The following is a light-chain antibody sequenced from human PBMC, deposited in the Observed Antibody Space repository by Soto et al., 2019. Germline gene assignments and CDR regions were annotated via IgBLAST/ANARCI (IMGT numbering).Light chain of an antibody. V-gene: IGKV1-39*01. J-gene: IGKJ1*01. CDR2: AAS. CDR3: QQRYSTPQT. CDR1: QDISKY. Sequence: DIQVTQSPSDMSASVGDRITITCQASQDISKYLIWYQQTPGKAPNLVIYAASSLQGGVPSRFTGSGSGTDCTITISSLKTEDVATYYCQQRYSTPQTFGQGTKVDIK.